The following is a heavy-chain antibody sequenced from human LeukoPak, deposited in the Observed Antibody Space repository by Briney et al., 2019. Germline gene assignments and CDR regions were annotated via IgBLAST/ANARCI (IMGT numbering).Heavy chain of an antibody. CDR1: GFTFSSYG. Sequence: GRSLRLSCAASGFTFSSYGMHWVRQAPGKGLEWVAVISYDGSNKYYADSVKGRFTISRDNSKNTLYLQMNSLRAEDTAVYYCAKEVHYYDSSALDYWGQGILVTVSS. D-gene: IGHD3-22*01. J-gene: IGHJ4*02. V-gene: IGHV3-30*18. CDR2: ISYDGSNK. CDR3: AKEVHYYDSSALDY.